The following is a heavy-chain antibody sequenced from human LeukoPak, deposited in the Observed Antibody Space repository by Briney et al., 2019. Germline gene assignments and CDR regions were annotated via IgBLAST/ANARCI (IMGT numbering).Heavy chain of an antibody. V-gene: IGHV3-21*01. CDR1: GFTFSSYS. Sequence: PGGSLRLSCAASGFTFSSYSMNWVRQAPGKGLEWVSSISSSSSYIYYADSVKGRFTIPRDNAKNSLYLQMNSLRAEDTAVYYCARDPATVSYFDYWGQGTLVTVSS. CDR3: ARDPATVSYFDY. CDR2: ISSSSSYI. D-gene: IGHD4-17*01. J-gene: IGHJ4*02.